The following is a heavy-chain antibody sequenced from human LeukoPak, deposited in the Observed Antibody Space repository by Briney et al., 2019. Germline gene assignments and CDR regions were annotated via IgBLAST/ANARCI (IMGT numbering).Heavy chain of an antibody. CDR2: INPNSGVT. J-gene: IGHJ4*02. Sequence: AASVKVSCKASGYTFTSYGISWVRQAPGQGLEWMGWINPNSGVTHYPQKFQGRVTMTRDTSIRTAYMEVSSLRSDDTAVYYCARGQQWLEAFDYWGLGTLVTVSS. CDR3: ARGQQWLEAFDY. V-gene: IGHV1-2*02. D-gene: IGHD6-19*01. CDR1: GYTFTSYG.